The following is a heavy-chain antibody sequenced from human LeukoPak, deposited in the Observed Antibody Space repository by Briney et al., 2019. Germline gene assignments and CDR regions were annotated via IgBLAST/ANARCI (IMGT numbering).Heavy chain of an antibody. D-gene: IGHD2-2*01. CDR1: GYTFTSYG. J-gene: IGHJ3*02. V-gene: IGHV1-46*01. Sequence: ASVKVSCKASGYTFTSYGISWVRQAPGQGLEWMGIINPSGGSTSYAQKFQGRVTMTRDTSTSTVYMELSSLRSEDTAVYYCARAYCSSTSCFHRGAFDIWGQGTMVTVSS. CDR3: ARAYCSSTSCFHRGAFDI. CDR2: INPSGGST.